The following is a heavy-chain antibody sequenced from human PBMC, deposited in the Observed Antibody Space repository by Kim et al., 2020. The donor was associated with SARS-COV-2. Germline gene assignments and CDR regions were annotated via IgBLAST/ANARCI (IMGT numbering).Heavy chain of an antibody. D-gene: IGHD3-22*01. Sequence: ASVKVSCKASGYTFTDYYIHWVRQAPGQGLEWMGWIHPKSGGTNYVQKFQGRVTMTRDTSISTAYMELSRLTSDDTAVYYCARAYYYDNSAYLGRYWGQGTLVTVPS. CDR2: IHPKSGGT. V-gene: IGHV1-2*02. J-gene: IGHJ4*02. CDR1: GYTFTDYY. CDR3: ARAYYYDNSAYLGRY.